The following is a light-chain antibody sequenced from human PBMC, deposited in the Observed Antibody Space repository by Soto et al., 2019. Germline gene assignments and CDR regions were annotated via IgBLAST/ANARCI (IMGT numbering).Light chain of an antibody. CDR1: RSDVGGDNY. Sequence: QSVLTQPASVSGSPGQWVTISCTGTRSDVGGDNYVSWYQQLPGKAPKLMIYEVSNRPSGVSNRFSGSKSGNTASLTISGVQDEDDADYYCSSSTSSSAWVFGGGTKLTVL. J-gene: IGLJ3*02. CDR2: EVS. V-gene: IGLV2-14*01. CDR3: SSSTSSSAWV.